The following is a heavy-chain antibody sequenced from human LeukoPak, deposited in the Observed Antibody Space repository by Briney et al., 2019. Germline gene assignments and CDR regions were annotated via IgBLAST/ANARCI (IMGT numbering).Heavy chain of an antibody. Sequence: AGGPLRLSCAASGFTFSSYAMSWVRQAPGKGLEWVSAISGSGGSTYYADSVKGRFTISRDNSKNTPYLQMNSLRAEDTAVYYCAKVEKVAGRYYFDYWGQGTLVTVSS. V-gene: IGHV3-23*01. CDR3: AKVEKVAGRYYFDY. D-gene: IGHD6-19*01. CDR2: ISGSGGST. J-gene: IGHJ4*02. CDR1: GFTFSSYA.